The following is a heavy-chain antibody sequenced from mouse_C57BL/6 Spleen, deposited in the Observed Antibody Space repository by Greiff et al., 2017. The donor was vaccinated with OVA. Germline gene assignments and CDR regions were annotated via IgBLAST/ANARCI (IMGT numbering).Heavy chain of an antibody. CDR3: ARWSPFAD. Sequence: QVQLQQPGAELVKPGASVKLSCKASGYTFTSYWMQWVKQRPGQGLEWIGEIDPSDSYTNYNQKFKGKATLTVDTSSSTAYMQLSSLTSEDSAVYYCARWSPFADWGQGTLVTVSA. J-gene: IGHJ3*01. CDR2: IDPSDSYT. CDR1: GYTFTSYW. V-gene: IGHV1-50*01.